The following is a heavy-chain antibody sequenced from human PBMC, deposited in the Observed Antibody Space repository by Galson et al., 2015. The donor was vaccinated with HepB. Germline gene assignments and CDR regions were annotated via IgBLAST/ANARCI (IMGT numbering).Heavy chain of an antibody. CDR1: GFTFSSYG. V-gene: IGHV3-30*18. D-gene: IGHD3-3*01. CDR3: AKDLLESEPLYAFDI. CDR2: ISYDGSNK. J-gene: IGHJ3*02. Sequence: SLRLSCAASGFTFSSYGMHWVRQAPGKGLEWVAVISYDGSNKYYADSVKGRFTISRDNSKNTLYLQMNSLRAEDTAVYYCAKDLLESEPLYAFDIWGQGTMVTVSS.